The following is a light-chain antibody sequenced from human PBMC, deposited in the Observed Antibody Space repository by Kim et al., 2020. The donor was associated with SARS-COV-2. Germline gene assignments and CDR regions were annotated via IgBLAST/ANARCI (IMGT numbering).Light chain of an antibody. V-gene: IGKV1-33*01. CDR1: QDIRKC. CDR2: DAS. J-gene: IGKJ5*01. Sequence: YVGDSVTITCQASQDIRKCLNWYQHKPGKAPELLISDASTLRTGVPSRFSGSASGTHFTFTISNLQPEDIATYYCQQYNNLQAITFGQGTRLEIK. CDR3: QQYNNLQAIT.